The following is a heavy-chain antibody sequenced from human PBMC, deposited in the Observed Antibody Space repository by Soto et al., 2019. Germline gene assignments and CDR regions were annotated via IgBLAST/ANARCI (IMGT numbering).Heavy chain of an antibody. Sequence: ASVKVSCKASGYTFTNYGFSWVRQAPGQGLEWMGWISGYNGNANYAERLQGRVTMTTDTSTSTAYMELKSLRYDDTAVYYCAREGQLGYWGQGTPVTVSS. CDR2: ISGYNGNA. CDR1: GYTFTNYG. D-gene: IGHD6-6*01. J-gene: IGHJ4*02. V-gene: IGHV1-18*01. CDR3: AREGQLGY.